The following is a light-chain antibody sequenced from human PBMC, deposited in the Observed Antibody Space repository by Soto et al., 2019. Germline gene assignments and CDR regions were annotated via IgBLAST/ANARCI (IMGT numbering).Light chain of an antibody. CDR1: ASNIGNNS. CDR2: DDN. Sequence: QSVLTQPPSVSAAPGQRVTISCSGSASNIGNNSVSWYQQLPGAAPKLLIYDDNNRPSGIPDRFSGSKSGTSATLGITGLQTGDEAEDEATYYCAAWDDSLKGWVFGGGTKVTVL. J-gene: IGLJ3*02. CDR3: AAWDDSLKGWV. V-gene: IGLV1-51*01.